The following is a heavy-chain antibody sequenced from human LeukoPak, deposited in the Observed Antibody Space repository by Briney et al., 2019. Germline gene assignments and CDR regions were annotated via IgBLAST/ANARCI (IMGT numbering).Heavy chain of an antibody. CDR2: ISYDGSNK. CDR3: AREVAAAGTAFDY. J-gene: IGHJ4*02. D-gene: IGHD6-13*01. CDR1: GFTFSAYA. Sequence: PGGPLRLSCAASGFTFSAYAMHWLPQAPGKGLEWVAVISYDGSNKYYADSVKGRFTISRDNSKNTVYLQMNSLRAEDTAVYYCAREVAAAGTAFDYWGQGTLVTVSS. V-gene: IGHV3-30-3*01.